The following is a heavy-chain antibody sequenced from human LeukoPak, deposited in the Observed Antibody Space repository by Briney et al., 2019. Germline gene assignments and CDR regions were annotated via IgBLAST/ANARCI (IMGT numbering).Heavy chain of an antibody. V-gene: IGHV3-53*01. Sequence: GGSLRLSCAASGFTVSTNYMSWVRQAPGKGLEWVPIIYSGGSTSYADSVKGRFTISRDISKNTLFLQMSSLRAEDTAVYYCARSPRIYDSSGYYLVEYFDLWGRGTLVTVSS. CDR3: ARSPRIYDSSGYYLVEYFDL. D-gene: IGHD3-22*01. CDR1: GFTVSTNY. CDR2: IYSGGST. J-gene: IGHJ2*01.